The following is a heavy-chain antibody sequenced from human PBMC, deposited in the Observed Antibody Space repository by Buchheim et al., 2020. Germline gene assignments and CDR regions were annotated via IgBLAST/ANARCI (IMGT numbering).Heavy chain of an antibody. CDR3: ARDLAYCGGDCYSGNWFDP. D-gene: IGHD2-21*02. V-gene: IGHV4-39*01. CDR1: GCSISSSSYY. Sequence: QLQLQESGPGLVKPSETLSLTCTVSGCSISSSSYYWGWIRQPPGKGLEWIGSIYCSGSTYYNPSLKSRSTISVDTSKNQISLKLSSVTAADTAVYYCARDLAYCGGDCYSGNWFDPWGQGTL. CDR2: IYCSGST. J-gene: IGHJ5*02.